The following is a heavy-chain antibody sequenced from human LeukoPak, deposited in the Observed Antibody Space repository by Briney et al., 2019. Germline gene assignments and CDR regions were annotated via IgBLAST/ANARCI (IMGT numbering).Heavy chain of an antibody. V-gene: IGHV3-72*01. D-gene: IGHD6-19*01. CDR2: SRNKANSYTT. CDR1: GFTFSDHY. CDR3: ARAQDSSGHWSFDF. Sequence: GGSLRLSCAASGFTFSDHYMDWVRQAPGKGLEWVGRSRNKANSYTTEYAASVKGRFTVSRDDSKNSLCLQMNSLKIEDTAVYYCARAQDSSGHWSFDFWGRGTLVTVSS. J-gene: IGHJ2*01.